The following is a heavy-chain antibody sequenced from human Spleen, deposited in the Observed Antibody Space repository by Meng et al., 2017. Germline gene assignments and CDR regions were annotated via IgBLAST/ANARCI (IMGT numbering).Heavy chain of an antibody. CDR2: INHSGST. Sequence: QGQRQQGGDGLWKAAVTWSLSRAGYGWSFSGDYWRRTRKPPGKGLEGIGDINHSGSTNYYPSLKRRVTISVDTVKNQFALKLSFVTAADTAVYHCARVSRGWSGYYGYWGQGTLVTVSS. D-gene: IGHD3-3*01. CDR3: ARVSRGWSGYYGY. J-gene: IGHJ4*02. CDR1: GWSFSGDY. V-gene: IGHV4-34*01.